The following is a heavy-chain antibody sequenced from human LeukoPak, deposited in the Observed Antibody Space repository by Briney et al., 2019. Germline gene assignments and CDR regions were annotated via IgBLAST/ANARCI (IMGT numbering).Heavy chain of an antibody. J-gene: IGHJ4*02. Sequence: GGSLRLSCAASGFTFSSHWMNWVRQAPGKGLEWVANIKEDGSEKDYVDSVKGRFTISRDNAKNSLYLQMDSLRAEDTAVYYCARDRIGGEEYWGQGTLVTVSS. CDR3: ARDRIGGEEY. D-gene: IGHD3-16*01. V-gene: IGHV3-7*01. CDR2: IKEDGSEK. CDR1: GFTFSSHW.